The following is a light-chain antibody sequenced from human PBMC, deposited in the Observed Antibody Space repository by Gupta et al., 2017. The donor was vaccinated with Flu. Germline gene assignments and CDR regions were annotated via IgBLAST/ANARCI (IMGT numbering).Light chain of an antibody. CDR3: QHEGNSPAT. CDR2: GAS. Sequence: GTMVWCAGDRSHPTCRARKRVRKKYIDWYQQRPGQAPRLLIYGASSRDNGIPNRFGGSGSGTEFTLTISRREPEDFAVYYCQHEGNSPATFGRGTKVDIK. J-gene: IGKJ4*01. V-gene: IGKV3-20*01. CDR1: KRVRKKY.